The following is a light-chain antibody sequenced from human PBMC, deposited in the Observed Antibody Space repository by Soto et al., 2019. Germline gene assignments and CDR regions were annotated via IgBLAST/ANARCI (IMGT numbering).Light chain of an antibody. V-gene: IGKV3-15*01. CDR2: GAS. CDR1: QRVLSN. CDR3: QNYNHWTKT. J-gene: IGKJ2*01. Sequence: EIVMTQSPATLSVSPGVRATLSGRAMQRVLSNLAWYPQKPGQAPRLLIYGASTRATGIPAMFSSSVSGTEFTLTINSLQYEDFAGYYCQNYNHWTKTFGQGTKLEI.